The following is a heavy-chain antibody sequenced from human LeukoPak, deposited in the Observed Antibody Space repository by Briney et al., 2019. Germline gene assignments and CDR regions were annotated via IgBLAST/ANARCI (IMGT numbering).Heavy chain of an antibody. CDR1: GGSISSYY. J-gene: IGHJ4*02. V-gene: IGHV4-59*01. CDR3: ARATGYYGFQTYFDY. D-gene: IGHD4-17*01. CDR2: IYYSGST. Sequence: SETLSLTCTVSGGSISSYYWSWIRQPPGKGLEWIGYIYYSGSTNYNPSLKSRVTISVDTSKNQFSLKLSSVTAADTAVYYCARATGYYGFQTYFDYWGQGTLVTVSS.